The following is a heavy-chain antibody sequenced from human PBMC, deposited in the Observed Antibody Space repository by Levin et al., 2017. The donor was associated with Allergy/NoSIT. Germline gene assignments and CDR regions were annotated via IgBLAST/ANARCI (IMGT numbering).Heavy chain of an antibody. D-gene: IGHD1-26*01. J-gene: IGHJ3*02. V-gene: IGHV3-53*01. CDR3: SGDLGIDAFNI. CDR1: GLTVSSHY. CDR2: IYGGGST. Sequence: GESLKISCAASGLTVSSHYMSWVRQAPGKGLEWVSVIYGGGSTFYADSVKGRFTIFRDSSKNTVYLQMNSLRAEDTAVYYCSGDLGIDAFNIWGQGTMVTVSS.